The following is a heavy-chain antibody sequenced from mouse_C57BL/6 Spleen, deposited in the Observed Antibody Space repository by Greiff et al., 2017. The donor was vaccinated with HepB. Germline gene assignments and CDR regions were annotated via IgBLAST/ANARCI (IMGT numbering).Heavy chain of an antibody. J-gene: IGHJ2*01. Sequence: EVKLQESGGGLVKPGGSLKLSCAASGFTFSSYAMSWVRQTPEKRLEWVATISDGGSYTYYPDNVKGRFTISRDNAKNNLYLQMSHLKSEDTAMYYCAREGGSSGPYYFDYWGQGTTLTVSS. V-gene: IGHV5-4*01. CDR1: GFTFSSYA. CDR3: AREGGSSGPYYFDY. CDR2: ISDGGSYT. D-gene: IGHD3-2*02.